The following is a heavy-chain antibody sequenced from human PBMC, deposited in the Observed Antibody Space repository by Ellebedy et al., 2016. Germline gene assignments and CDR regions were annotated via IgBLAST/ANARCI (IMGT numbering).Heavy chain of an antibody. CDR3: AKGFAGATDS. V-gene: IGHV3-30*18. Sequence: GESLKISXAASGFTFSNYGMHWVRQAPGQGLEWVAVILRDGSNKFYADSVKGRFTISRGNSKNTLYLQMNSLRTEDTAVYHCAKGFAGATDSWGQGTLVTVSS. D-gene: IGHD1-26*01. J-gene: IGHJ4*02. CDR1: GFTFSNYG. CDR2: ILRDGSNK.